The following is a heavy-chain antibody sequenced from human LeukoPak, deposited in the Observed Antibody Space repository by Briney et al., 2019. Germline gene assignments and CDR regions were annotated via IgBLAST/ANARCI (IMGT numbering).Heavy chain of an antibody. CDR3: ASLLRYFDWSRPGDY. D-gene: IGHD3-9*01. J-gene: IGHJ4*02. V-gene: IGHV4-39*01. Sequence: SETLSLTCTVSGGSISSSSYYWGWIRQPPGKGLEWIGSIYYSGSTYYNPSLKSRVTISVDTSNNQFSLKLSSVTAADTAVYYCASLLRYFDWSRPGDYWGQGTLVTVSS. CDR1: GGSISSSSYY. CDR2: IYYSGST.